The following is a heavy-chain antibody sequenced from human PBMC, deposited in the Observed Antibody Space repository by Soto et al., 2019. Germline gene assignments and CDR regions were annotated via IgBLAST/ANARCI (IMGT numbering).Heavy chain of an antibody. V-gene: IGHV1-18*01. CDR1: GYIFVNYG. J-gene: IGHJ6*02. D-gene: IGHD3-16*01. CDR2: ISPYSGNT. CDR3: AMVDNYVIPTPQDV. Sequence: QVQLVQSGDEVRKPGSSVKVSCKASGYIFVNYGIAWVRQAPGQGLEWMGWISPYSGNTHYASKVQGRLTMTTDTHTSTVYMELGSLPSDETAVYYCAMVDNYVIPTPQDVWGQGTTVTVSS.